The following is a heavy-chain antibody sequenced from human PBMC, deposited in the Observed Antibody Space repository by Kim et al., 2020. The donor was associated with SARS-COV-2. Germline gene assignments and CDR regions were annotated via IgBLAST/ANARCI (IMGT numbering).Heavy chain of an antibody. V-gene: IGHV1-69*04. CDR2: IIPIFGIA. D-gene: IGHD6-6*01. CDR1: GGTFSSYA. J-gene: IGHJ4*02. Sequence: SVKVSCKASGGTFSSYAISWVRQAPGQGLEWMGRIIPIFGIANYAQKFQGRVTITADKSTSTAYMELSSLRSEDTAVYYCARDGIAAQPGYWGQGTLVTVSS. CDR3: ARDGIAAQPGY.